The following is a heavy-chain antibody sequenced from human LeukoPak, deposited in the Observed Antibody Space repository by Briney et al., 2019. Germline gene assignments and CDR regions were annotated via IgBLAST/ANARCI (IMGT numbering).Heavy chain of an antibody. D-gene: IGHD5-24*01. Sequence: ASVKVSCKASGYTFTGYYMHWVRQAPGQGLEWMGWINPNSGGTNYAQKFQGRVTMTRDTSISTAYMELSRLRSDDTAVYYCARGRDGYGDPRGGSFDYWGQGTLVTVSS. CDR3: ARGRDGYGDPRGGSFDY. J-gene: IGHJ4*02. CDR2: INPNSGGT. V-gene: IGHV1-2*02. CDR1: GYTFTGYY.